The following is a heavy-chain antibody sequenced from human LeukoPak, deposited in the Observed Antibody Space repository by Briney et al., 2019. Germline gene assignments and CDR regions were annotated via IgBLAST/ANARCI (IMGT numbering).Heavy chain of an antibody. V-gene: IGHV3-30*18. CDR1: GFTFSNCV. CDR2: LLHDGSTI. Sequence: PGGPLRLSCAASGFTFSNCVVQWVRQAPGEGLEWVAVLLHDGSTIFSVDSVKGRFTISTDNSKNTLNLQMYSLRAEDTAVYYCSKEPASYSSGWYFQHWGQGTLVTVSS. D-gene: IGHD6-25*01. J-gene: IGHJ1*01. CDR3: SKEPASYSSGWYFQH.